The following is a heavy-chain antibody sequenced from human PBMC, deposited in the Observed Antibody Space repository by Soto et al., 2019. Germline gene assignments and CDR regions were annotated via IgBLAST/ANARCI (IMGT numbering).Heavy chain of an antibody. J-gene: IGHJ3*02. Sequence: GGSLRLSCAASGFTFSSYAMSWVRQAPGKGLEWVSAISGSGGSTYYADSVKGRFTISRDNSKNTLYLQMNSLRAEDTAVYYCASKVLLLWFGDAFDIWGQGTMVTVSS. CDR3: ASKVLLLWFGDAFDI. CDR2: ISGSGGST. CDR1: GFTFSSYA. D-gene: IGHD3-10*01. V-gene: IGHV3-23*01.